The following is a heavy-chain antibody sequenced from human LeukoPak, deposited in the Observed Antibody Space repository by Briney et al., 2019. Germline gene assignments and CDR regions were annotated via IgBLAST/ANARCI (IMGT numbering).Heavy chain of an antibody. CDR1: GFTVSSNY. CDR3: AREETLDAFDI. CDR2: ISSSSSYI. J-gene: IGHJ3*02. Sequence: GGSLRLSCAASGFTVSSNYMSWVRQAPGKGLEWVSSISSSSSYIYYADSVKGRFTISRDNAKNSLYLQMNSLRAEDTAVYYCAREETLDAFDIWGQGTMVTVSS. V-gene: IGHV3-21*01.